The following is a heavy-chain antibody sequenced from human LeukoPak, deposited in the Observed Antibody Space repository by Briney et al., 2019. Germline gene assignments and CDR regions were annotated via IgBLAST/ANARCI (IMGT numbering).Heavy chain of an antibody. CDR1: GGSIKSHY. Sequence: SETLSLTCSVSGGSIKSHYYTWIRQPPGKGLEWVGYVYYSGTTSYNPSLESRVSISDDTSKNQVFLWLTSVSAADTAVYYCATSLYGDYEADYWGPGILVTVSS. CDR2: VYYSGTT. J-gene: IGHJ4*02. V-gene: IGHV4-59*11. D-gene: IGHD5-12*01. CDR3: ATSLYGDYEADY.